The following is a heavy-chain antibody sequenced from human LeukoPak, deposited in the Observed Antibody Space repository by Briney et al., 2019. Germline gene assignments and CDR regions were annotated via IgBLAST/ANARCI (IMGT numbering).Heavy chain of an antibody. J-gene: IGHJ3*02. CDR2: IYTSGTT. Sequence: SQTLSLTCTVSGGSISSGSYYWTWIRQPAGKGLEWIGRIYTSGTTNYSPSLKSRVTMSVDTSKNQFSLKLSSVTAADTAVYYCARSLAAAEFDIWGQGTMVTVSS. D-gene: IGHD6-13*01. V-gene: IGHV4-61*02. CDR1: GGSISSGSYY. CDR3: ARSLAAAEFDI.